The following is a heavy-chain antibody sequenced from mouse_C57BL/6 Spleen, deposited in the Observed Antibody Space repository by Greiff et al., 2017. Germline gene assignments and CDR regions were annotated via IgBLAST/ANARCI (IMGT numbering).Heavy chain of an antibody. CDR3: ARSGDGNWYFDY. J-gene: IGHJ2*01. D-gene: IGHD2-1*01. Sequence: QVQLQQSGAELVRPGTSVKVSCKASGYAFTNYLIEWVKQRPGQGLEWIGVINPGSGGTNYNEKLQGKATLTADKSSSTAYMQLSSLTSEDSAVYFCARSGDGNWYFDYWGQGTTLTVSS. CDR2: INPGSGGT. CDR1: GYAFTNYL. V-gene: IGHV1-54*01.